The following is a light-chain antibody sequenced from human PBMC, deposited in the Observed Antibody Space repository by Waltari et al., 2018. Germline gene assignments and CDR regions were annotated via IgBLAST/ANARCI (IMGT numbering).Light chain of an antibody. CDR2: KPH. Sequence: RARRRVVGDFDMYKKKRDQAPRLLRYKPHHVSTGIPARFSGGGSGADFTLTISRLDPEDFSVYNCQQRSDWPRTFGQGTKVDIK. V-gene: IGKV3-11*01. CDR1: RRVVGD. CDR3: QQRSDWPRT. J-gene: IGKJ1*01.